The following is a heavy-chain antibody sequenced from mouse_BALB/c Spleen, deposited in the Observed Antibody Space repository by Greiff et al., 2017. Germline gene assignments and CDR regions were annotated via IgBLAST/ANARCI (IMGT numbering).Heavy chain of an antibody. CDR2: ISSGGST. J-gene: IGHJ2*01. V-gene: IGHV5-6-5*01. Sequence: EVQLVESGGGLVKPGGSLKLSCAASGFTFSSYAMSWVRQTPEKRLEWVASISSGGSTYYPDSVKGRFTISRDNARNILYLQMSSLRSEDTAMYYCARELRGFDYWGQGTTLTVSS. CDR1: GFTFSSYA. CDR3: ARELRGFDY. D-gene: IGHD1-1*01.